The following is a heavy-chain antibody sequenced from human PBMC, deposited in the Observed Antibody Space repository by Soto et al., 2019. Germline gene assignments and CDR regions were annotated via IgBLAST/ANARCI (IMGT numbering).Heavy chain of an antibody. CDR3: AKEGGSGANTNSFDR. V-gene: IGHV3-23*01. D-gene: IGHD3-9*01. CDR2: ISGSDGGT. Sequence: EVLLLESGGGLVQPGGSLRLSCAVSGFSLTSYALTWVRQPPGKGLEWVSSISGSDGGTYYADSVKGRFTLSRDNSKNMRSLKMGGRGAEDPAIYSCAKEGGSGANTNSFDRGGRETLVPVSS. J-gene: IGHJ4*02. CDR1: GFSLTSYA.